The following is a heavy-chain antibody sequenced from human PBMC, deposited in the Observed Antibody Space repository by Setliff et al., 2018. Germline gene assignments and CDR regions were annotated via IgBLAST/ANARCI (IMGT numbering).Heavy chain of an antibody. D-gene: IGHD1-20*01. V-gene: IGHV3-21*01. CDR2: ISPSSSHI. Sequence: PGGSLRLSCAASGFTFSTYSLIWVRQAPGTGLEWVSSISPSSSHIYYADSAEGRFTISRDNAKNSLYLQMRNLRAEDTAVYYCARSPRPSLMFNWNDETYFDYWGHGTLVTVSS. CDR3: ARSPRPSLMFNWNDETYFDY. J-gene: IGHJ5*01. CDR1: GFTFSTYS.